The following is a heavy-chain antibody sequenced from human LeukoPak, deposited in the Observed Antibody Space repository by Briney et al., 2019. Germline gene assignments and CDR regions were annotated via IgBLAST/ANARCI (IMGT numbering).Heavy chain of an antibody. D-gene: IGHD5-18*01. Sequence: ASVKVSCKASGYTFTGYYMHWVRQPPGQGLEWLGWINPNSGGTNYAQKFQGRVTMTRDTSISTAYMELSRLRSDDTAVYYCARPPFLRGYSYGFWGQGTLVTVSS. CDR2: INPNSGGT. V-gene: IGHV1-2*02. J-gene: IGHJ4*02. CDR1: GYTFTGYY. CDR3: ARPPFLRGYSYGF.